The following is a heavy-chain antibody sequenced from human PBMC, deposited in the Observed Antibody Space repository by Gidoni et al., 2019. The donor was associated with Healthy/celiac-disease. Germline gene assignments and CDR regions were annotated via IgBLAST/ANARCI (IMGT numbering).Heavy chain of an antibody. D-gene: IGHD1-7*01. J-gene: IGHJ4*02. Sequence: QVQLQESGPGLVKPSETLSLTCTVSGYSISSGYYWGWIRQPPGKGLEWIGSIYHSGSTYYNPSLKSRVTISVDTSKNQFSLKLSSVTAADTAVYYCARAYNWNSPWGYWGQGTLVTVSS. CDR2: IYHSGST. CDR1: GYSISSGYY. V-gene: IGHV4-38-2*02. CDR3: ARAYNWNSPWGY.